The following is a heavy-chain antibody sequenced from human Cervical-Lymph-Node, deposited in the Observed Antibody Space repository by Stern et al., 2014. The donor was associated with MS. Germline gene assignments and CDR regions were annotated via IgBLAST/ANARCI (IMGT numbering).Heavy chain of an antibody. CDR2: ISGSGGDT. Sequence: EVQLEESGGGLVQRGGSLRLSCSASGFTFSTYAMTWVRQAPGKGLEWVSAISGSGGDTYYADSVEGRFTISIDNSKKPLDLHLNSLRAEETAVYYCAKDGLRFSSSWYYFDYWGPGTLVTVSS. J-gene: IGHJ4*02. CDR3: AKDGLRFSSSWYYFDY. V-gene: IGHV3-23*04. D-gene: IGHD6-13*01. CDR1: GFTFSTYA.